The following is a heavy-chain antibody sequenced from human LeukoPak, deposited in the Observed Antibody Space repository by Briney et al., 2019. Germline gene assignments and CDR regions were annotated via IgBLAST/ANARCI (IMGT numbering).Heavy chain of an antibody. D-gene: IGHD1-14*01. V-gene: IGHV3-9*01. Sequence: GGSLRLSCAASGFTFDDYAMHWVRQAPGKGLEWVSGISWNSGSIGYADSVKGRFTISRDNAKNMLYLQMNSFRVEDTAVYYCVRDIGTDWGQGTLVTVSS. CDR3: VRDIGTD. CDR2: ISWNSGSI. CDR1: GFTFDDYA. J-gene: IGHJ4*02.